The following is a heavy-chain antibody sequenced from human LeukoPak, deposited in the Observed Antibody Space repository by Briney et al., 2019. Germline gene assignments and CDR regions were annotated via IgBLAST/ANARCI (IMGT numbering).Heavy chain of an antibody. CDR2: ISGSGGST. CDR3: AKKGKLGYDSSGYPSTSDAFDI. D-gene: IGHD3-22*01. Sequence: GGSLRLSCAASGFTFSSYGMSWVRQAPGKGLEWVSAISGSGGSTYYADSVKGRFAISRDNSKNTLYLQMNSLRAEDTAVYYCAKKGKLGYDSSGYPSTSDAFDIWGQGTMVTVSS. J-gene: IGHJ3*02. V-gene: IGHV3-23*01. CDR1: GFTFSSYG.